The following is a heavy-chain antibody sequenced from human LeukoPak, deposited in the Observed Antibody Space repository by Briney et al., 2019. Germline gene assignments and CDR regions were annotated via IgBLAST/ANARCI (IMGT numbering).Heavy chain of an antibody. V-gene: IGHV1-3*01. J-gene: IGHJ6*02. CDR3: ARQHEDLAAAGDYYYYGMDV. CDR2: NT. D-gene: IGHD6-13*01. Sequence: NTKYSQKFQGRVTITRDTSASTAYMELSSLRSEDTAVYYCARQHEDLAAAGDYYYYGMDVWGQGTTVTVSS.